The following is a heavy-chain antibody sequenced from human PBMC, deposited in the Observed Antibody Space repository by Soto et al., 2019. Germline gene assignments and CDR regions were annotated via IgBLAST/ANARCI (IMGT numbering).Heavy chain of an antibody. CDR3: TLEDYYYYYGMDV. V-gene: IGHV3-15*07. CDR1: GFTFINAW. J-gene: IGHJ6*02. Sequence: LGGSLRLSCAASGFTFINAWMNWVLQAPGKGLEWVGRIKSKTDGGTTDYAAPVKGRFTISRDDSKNTLYLQMNSLKTEDTAVYYCTLEDYYYYYGMDVWGQGTTVTVSS. CDR2: IKSKTDGGTT.